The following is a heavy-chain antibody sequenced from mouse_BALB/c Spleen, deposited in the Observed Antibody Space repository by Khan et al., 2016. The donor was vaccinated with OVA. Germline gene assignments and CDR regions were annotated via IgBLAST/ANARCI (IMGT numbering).Heavy chain of an antibody. CDR1: GYSITSEYA. CDR2: ISYSGST. CDR3: ARSVYYFYAYAMDY. Sequence: EVQLQESGPGLVKPSQSLSLTCTVTGYSITSEYAWNWIRQFPGNKLEWMGYISYSGSTNYNPSLKSRISVTRDTSKNQFFLQLNSVTTEDTATXDCARSVYYFYAYAMDYWGQGTSVTVSS. V-gene: IGHV3-2*02. J-gene: IGHJ4*01. D-gene: IGHD2-2*01.